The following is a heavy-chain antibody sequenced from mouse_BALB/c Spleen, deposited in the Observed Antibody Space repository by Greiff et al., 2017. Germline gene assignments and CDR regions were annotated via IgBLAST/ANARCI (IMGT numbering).Heavy chain of an antibody. D-gene: IGHD2-4*01. V-gene: IGHV1S127*01. CDR3: TRRGDYDQRYAMDY. J-gene: IGHJ4*01. CDR2: IDPSDSYT. CDR1: GYTFTSYW. Sequence: QVQLQQPGAELVKPGASVKMSCKASGYTFTSYWMHWVKQRPGQGLEWIGTIDPSDSYTSYNQKFKGKATLTVDTSSSTAYMQLSSLTSEDSAVYYCTRRGDYDQRYAMDYWGQGTSVTVSS.